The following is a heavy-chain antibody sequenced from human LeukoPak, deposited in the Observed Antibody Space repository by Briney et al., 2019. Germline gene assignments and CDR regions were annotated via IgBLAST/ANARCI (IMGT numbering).Heavy chain of an antibody. Sequence: SVKVSCEASGYTFTSYDINWVRQATGQGLEWMAWMNPNNGNTGNAQKFQGRVTMARITSISTAYMELSGLRSEDTAVYYCAVGVLYSGHEWAFDIWGQGTMVTVSS. J-gene: IGHJ3*02. CDR2: MNPNNGNT. V-gene: IGHV1-8*01. CDR3: AVGVLYSGHEWAFDI. D-gene: IGHD5-12*01. CDR1: GYTFTSYD.